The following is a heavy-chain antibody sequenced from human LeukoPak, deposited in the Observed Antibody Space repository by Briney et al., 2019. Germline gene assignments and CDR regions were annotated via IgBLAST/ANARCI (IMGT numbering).Heavy chain of an antibody. CDR3: AKDPYDSSGYYYPRHYYFDY. CDR1: GFTISSDA. CDR2: SSCRGGST. D-gene: IGHD3-22*01. Sequence: PAGTLRLSCAASGFTISSDAMSGCRQAPGKERQWGSGSSCRGGSTYYAASVKGRFTISRDNSKNKLYLQMNSLSAEDTAVYYSAKDPYDSSGYYYPRHYYFDYWGQGTLVTVSS. J-gene: IGHJ4*02. V-gene: IGHV3-23*01.